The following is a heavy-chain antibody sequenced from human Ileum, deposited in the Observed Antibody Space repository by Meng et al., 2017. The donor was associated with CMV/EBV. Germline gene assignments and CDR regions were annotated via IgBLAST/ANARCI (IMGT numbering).Heavy chain of an antibody. CDR3: ARDGHGYCSSTSCTQVWFDP. Sequence: SSFLPWVRRAPGQGLEWMGIINPSGGSTSYAQKFQGRVTMTRDTSTSTVYMELSSLRSEDTAVYYCARDGHGYCSSTSCTQVWFDPWGQGTLVTVSS. CDR1: SSF. J-gene: IGHJ5*02. V-gene: IGHV1-46*01. D-gene: IGHD2-2*03. CDR2: INPSGGST.